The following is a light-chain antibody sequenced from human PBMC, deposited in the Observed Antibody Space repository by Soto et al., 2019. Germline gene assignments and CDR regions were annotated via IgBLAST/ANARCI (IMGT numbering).Light chain of an antibody. CDR1: SSDVGGYNY. J-gene: IGLJ3*02. CDR2: EVS. V-gene: IGLV2-14*01. CDR3: RSYTSSSTRV. Sequence: QSALTQPASVSGSPGQSITISCTGTSSDVGGYNYVSWYQQHPGKAPKLMIYEVSNRPSGVSNRFSGSKSGNTASLTISGLQAEYVAYYYCRSYTSSSTRVFGGGTKLTVL.